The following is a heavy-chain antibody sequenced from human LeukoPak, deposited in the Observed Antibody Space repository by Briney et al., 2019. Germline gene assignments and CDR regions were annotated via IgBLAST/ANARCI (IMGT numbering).Heavy chain of an antibody. D-gene: IGHD5-24*01. V-gene: IGHV3-11*01. CDR3: AREDGYKGPFDF. CDR1: EFTLRAYY. Sequence: GGSLRLSCVAAEFTLRAYYMTWIRQAPGKGLEWVSSISGGGGAIYYSDSVKGRFTISRDNAKNSLFLQMNSLRVEDTAVYYCAREDGYKGPFDFWGQGTLVTVSS. CDR2: ISGGGGAI. J-gene: IGHJ4*02.